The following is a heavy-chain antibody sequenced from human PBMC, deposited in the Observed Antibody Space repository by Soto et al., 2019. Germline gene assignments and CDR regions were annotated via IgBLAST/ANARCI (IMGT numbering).Heavy chain of an antibody. Sequence: SETLSLTCVVSNYSIISNYYWGWIRQPPGKGLEWIGIIDHTGSAFYNPSLKSRVTLSIDTSKDLFSLRLTSVTAADTAVYYGARERFGDYAVDYWRQGTLVTVSS. J-gene: IGHJ4*02. CDR3: ARERFGDYAVDY. V-gene: IGHV4-38-2*02. CDR2: IDHTGSA. D-gene: IGHD4-17*01. CDR1: NYSIISNYY.